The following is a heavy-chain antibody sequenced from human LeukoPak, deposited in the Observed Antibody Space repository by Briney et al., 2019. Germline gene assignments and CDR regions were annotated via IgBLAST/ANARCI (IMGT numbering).Heavy chain of an antibody. CDR1: GGSISSSSYY. V-gene: IGHV4-39*01. D-gene: IGHD2-15*01. Sequence: SETLSLTCTVSGGSISSSSYYWGWIRQPPGKGLEWIGSIYYSGSTYYNPSLKSRVTISVDTSKNQFSLKLSSVTAADTAVYYCARGRCSGGSCYSKRSGGYYFDYWGQGTLVTVSS. CDR3: ARGRCSGGSCYSKRSGGYYFDY. J-gene: IGHJ4*02. CDR2: IYYSGST.